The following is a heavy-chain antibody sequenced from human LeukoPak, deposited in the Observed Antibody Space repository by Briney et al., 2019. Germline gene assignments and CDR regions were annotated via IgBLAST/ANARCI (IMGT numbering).Heavy chain of an antibody. CDR2: IRYDGSNK. D-gene: IGHD5-18*01. CDR3: ARDVRGYSYGYVLDY. V-gene: IGHV3-30*02. J-gene: IGHJ4*02. CDR1: GFTFSSYG. Sequence: TGGSLRLSCAASGFTFSSYGMHWVRQAPGKGLEWVAFIRYDGSNKYYADSVKGRFTISRDNSKNTLYLQMNSLRAEDTAVYYCARDVRGYSYGYVLDYWGQGTLVTVSS.